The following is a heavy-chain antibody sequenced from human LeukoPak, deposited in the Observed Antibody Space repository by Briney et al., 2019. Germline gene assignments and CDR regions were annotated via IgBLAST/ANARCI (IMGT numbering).Heavy chain of an antibody. Sequence: EASVKVSCKSSGYMFTSHGIHWLRQAPGQGLEWMGWISAQNGNTNYMQQFLGRVTMTRDTSASTAYMELRSLKSDDTAVYYCARESNGGYGFDYWGQGTPVTVAS. D-gene: IGHD5-12*01. CDR2: ISAQNGNT. J-gene: IGHJ4*02. V-gene: IGHV1-18*01. CDR3: ARESNGGYGFDY. CDR1: GYMFTSHG.